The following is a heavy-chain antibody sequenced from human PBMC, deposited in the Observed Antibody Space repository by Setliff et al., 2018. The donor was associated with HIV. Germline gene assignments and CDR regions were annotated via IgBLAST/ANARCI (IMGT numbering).Heavy chain of an antibody. CDR1: GGSISSHY. J-gene: IGHJ6*03. CDR3: ASEAWTSYRSSSGYYYYYMDV. V-gene: IGHV4-59*11. D-gene: IGHD6-6*01. Sequence: SETLSLTCTVSGGSISSHYWSWIRQPPGKGLEWIGYIYYSGTTKYNPSLKSRVTISVDTSKNQFSLKLSSVTAADTAVYYCASEAWTSYRSSSGYYYYYMDVWGKGTTVTVSS. CDR2: IYYSGTT.